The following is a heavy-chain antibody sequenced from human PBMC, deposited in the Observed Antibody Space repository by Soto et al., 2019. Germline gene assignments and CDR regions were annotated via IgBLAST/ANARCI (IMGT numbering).Heavy chain of an antibody. CDR3: ARVLRMVRGVSTKDY. D-gene: IGHD3-10*01. CDR2: INHSGST. Sequence: QVQLQQWGAGLLKPSETLSLTCAVYGGSFSGYYWSWIRQPPGKGLEWIGEINHSGSTNYNPSIKSRVTISVDTSKHPVSLKLSSVTDADTAVYYCARVLRMVRGVSTKDYWGQGTLVTVSS. V-gene: IGHV4-34*01. J-gene: IGHJ4*02. CDR1: GGSFSGYY.